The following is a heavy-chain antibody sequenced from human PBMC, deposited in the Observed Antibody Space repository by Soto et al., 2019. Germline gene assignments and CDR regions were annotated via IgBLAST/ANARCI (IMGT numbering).Heavy chain of an antibody. Sequence: HITLKESGPTLVKPTQTLTLTFTFSGFSLSTSGVGLGWIRQPPGKALDWLALIYWNDDKPYSPSLKSRLTITKVAPTNHVVRTMPTIDPLATATYYCAHSMLRVAYSNYYFQYWCQGTLDTDSS. V-gene: IGHV2-5*01. J-gene: IGHJ4*02. CDR1: GFSLSTSGVG. CDR3: AHSMLRVAYSNYYFQY. CDR2: IYWNDDK. D-gene: IGHD4-4*01.